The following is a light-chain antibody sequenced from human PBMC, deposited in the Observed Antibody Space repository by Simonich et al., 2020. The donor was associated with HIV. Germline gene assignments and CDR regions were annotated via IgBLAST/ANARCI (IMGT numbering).Light chain of an antibody. CDR2: DVT. CDR1: SSDVVGYNY. J-gene: IGLJ2*01. CDR3: SSYTTSSTL. V-gene: IGLV2-14*03. Sequence: QSALTQPASVSGSPGQSITISCTGTSSDVVGYNYVSWYQQHPGKAPKFLIYDVTKRPSGVSNRFSGSKSGNTASLTISGLQAEDEADYYCSSYTTSSTLFGGGTKLTVL.